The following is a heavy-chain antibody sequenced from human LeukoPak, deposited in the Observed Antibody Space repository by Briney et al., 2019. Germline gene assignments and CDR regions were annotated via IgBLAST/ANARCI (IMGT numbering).Heavy chain of an antibody. Sequence: PSETLSLTCTVSGGSISSGNYYWTWIRQPAGKGLELIGRIYTSGSTNYNPSLKSRVTMSVDTSKNQFSLKLSSVTAADTAVYYCASGSWEDYYYYMDVWGKGTTVTISS. CDR3: ASGSWEDYYYYMDV. D-gene: IGHD2-15*01. J-gene: IGHJ6*03. V-gene: IGHV4-61*02. CDR1: GGSISSGNYY. CDR2: IYTSGST.